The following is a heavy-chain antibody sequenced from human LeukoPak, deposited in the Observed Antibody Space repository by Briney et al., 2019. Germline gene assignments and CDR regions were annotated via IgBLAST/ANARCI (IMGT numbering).Heavy chain of an antibody. CDR1: GYSISSGYY. D-gene: IGHD3-22*01. CDR2: IYHSGST. CDR3: VRDGTYDRSGYYYGLIDY. J-gene: IGHJ4*02. Sequence: SETLSLTCTVSGYSISSGYYWGWIRQPPGKGLEWIGSIYHSGSTYYNPSLKSRVTISVDTSKNQFSLKLSSVTAADTAVYYCVRDGTYDRSGYYYGLIDYWGQGTLVTVSS. V-gene: IGHV4-38-2*02.